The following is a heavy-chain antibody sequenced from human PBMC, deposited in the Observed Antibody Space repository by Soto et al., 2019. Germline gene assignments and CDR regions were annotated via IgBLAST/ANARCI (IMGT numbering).Heavy chain of an antibody. CDR1: GGSISSSSYY. V-gene: IGHV4-39*01. J-gene: IGHJ5*02. CDR2: IYYSGST. D-gene: IGHD3-16*01. Sequence: PSETLSLTCTVSGGSISSSSYYWGWIRQPPGKGLEWIGTIYYSGSTYYNPSLKSRVTISVDTSKNQFSLKLSSVTAADTAVYYCARTPWGGAWGQGTLVTVSS. CDR3: ARTPWGGA.